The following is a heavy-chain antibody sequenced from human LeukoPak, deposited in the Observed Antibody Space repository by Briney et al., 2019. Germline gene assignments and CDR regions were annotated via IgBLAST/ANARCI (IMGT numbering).Heavy chain of an antibody. CDR1: GGSISSYY. Sequence: SETLSLTCTVSGGSISSYYWSWIRQPPGKGLEWIGYIYYSGSTNYNPSLKSRDTISVDTSKNQFSLKLSSVTAADTAVYYCAREGSGSHYYMDVWGKGTTVTISS. CDR2: IYYSGST. J-gene: IGHJ6*03. V-gene: IGHV4-59*01. CDR3: AREGSGSHYYMDV. D-gene: IGHD3-10*01.